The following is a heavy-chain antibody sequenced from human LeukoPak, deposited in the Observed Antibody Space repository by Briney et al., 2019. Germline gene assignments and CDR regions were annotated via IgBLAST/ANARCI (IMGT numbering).Heavy chain of an antibody. CDR3: ATAQVDTVMVDY. Sequence: SETLSLTCTVSGGSISSSSLYWGWIRQSPGKGLEWIGSIYYTGSTYYSPSLRSRVTVSIDTSKNQFSLKLTSVTAADTGIYYCATAQVDTVMVDYWGQGTLVTVSS. CDR1: GGSISSSSLY. J-gene: IGHJ4*02. V-gene: IGHV4-39*07. D-gene: IGHD5-18*01. CDR2: IYYTGST.